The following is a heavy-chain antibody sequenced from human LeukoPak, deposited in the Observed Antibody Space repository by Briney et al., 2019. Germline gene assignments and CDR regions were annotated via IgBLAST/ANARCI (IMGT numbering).Heavy chain of an antibody. J-gene: IGHJ4*02. CDR2: ISWNDGST. D-gene: IGHD5-12*01. CDR3: ARDGTTWLREIDS. V-gene: IGHV3-20*04. Sequence: LPGGSLRLSCAASGFTFDDYGMSWVRQAPGKGLEWVSGISWNDGSTGYADSVKGRFTISRDNAKNSLYLQMNSLRADDTALYYCARDGTTWLREIDSWGQGTLVTVSS. CDR1: GFTFDDYG.